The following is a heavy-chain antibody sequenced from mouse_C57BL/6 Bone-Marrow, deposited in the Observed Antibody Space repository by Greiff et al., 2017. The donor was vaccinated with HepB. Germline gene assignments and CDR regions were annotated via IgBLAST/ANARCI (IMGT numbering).Heavy chain of an antibody. CDR2: INPSSGYT. Sequence: QVQLKESGAELARPGASVKMSCKASGYTFTSYTMHWVKQRPGQGLEWIGYINPSSGYTKYNQKFKDKATLTADKSSSTAYMQLSSLTSEDSAVYYCARYTRRDYAMDYWGQGTSVTVSS. D-gene: IGHD3-3*01. V-gene: IGHV1-4*01. CDR1: GYTFTSYT. J-gene: IGHJ4*01. CDR3: ARYTRRDYAMDY.